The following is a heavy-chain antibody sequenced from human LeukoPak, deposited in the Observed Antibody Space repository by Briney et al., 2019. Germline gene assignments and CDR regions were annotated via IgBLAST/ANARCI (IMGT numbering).Heavy chain of an antibody. Sequence: GGSLRLSCAASGFTFRSYGMHWVRQAPGKGLVWVSRINSEGSTISYADSVKGRFTISRDNAKNTLFLQMNSLRAEDTAVYYCARISSDSISYYDHWGQGTLVTVSS. D-gene: IGHD3-22*01. CDR2: INSEGSTI. V-gene: IGHV3-74*01. CDR3: ARISSDSISYYDH. J-gene: IGHJ4*02. CDR1: GFTFRSYG.